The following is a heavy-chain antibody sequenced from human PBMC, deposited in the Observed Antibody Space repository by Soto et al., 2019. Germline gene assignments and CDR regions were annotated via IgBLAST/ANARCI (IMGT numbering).Heavy chain of an antibody. J-gene: IGHJ5*02. CDR1: GYTFTSYA. V-gene: IGHV1-3*01. Sequence: ASVKVSCKASGYTFTSYAMHWVRQAPGQRLEWMGWINAGNGNTKYSQKFQGRVTITRDTSASTAYMELSSLRSEDTAVYYCARDRRDYDILSGYSEFDPWGQGTLVTVSS. CDR2: INAGNGNT. CDR3: ARDRRDYDILSGYSEFDP. D-gene: IGHD3-9*01.